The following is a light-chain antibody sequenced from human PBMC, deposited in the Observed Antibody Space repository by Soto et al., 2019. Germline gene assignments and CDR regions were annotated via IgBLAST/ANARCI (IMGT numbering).Light chain of an antibody. V-gene: IGKV3-15*01. J-gene: IGKJ4*01. Sequence: EIVLSQSPGTLSLSPGERATLSCRASQSLSSSYLAWYQQKSGQAPRLLIYGASTRATGIPARFSGSGSGTEFTLTISSLQSEDFAVYYCQQYNNWPPLTFSGGTKVDIK. CDR2: GAS. CDR1: QSLSSSY. CDR3: QQYNNWPPLT.